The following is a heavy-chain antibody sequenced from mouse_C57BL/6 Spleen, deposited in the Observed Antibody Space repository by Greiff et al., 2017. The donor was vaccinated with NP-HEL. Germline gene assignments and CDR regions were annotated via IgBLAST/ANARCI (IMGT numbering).Heavy chain of an antibody. CDR1: GFTFSDYG. CDR2: ISSGSSTI. D-gene: IGHD1-2*01. Sequence: EVKLMESGGGLVKPGGSLKLSCAASGFTFSDYGMHWVRQAPEKGLEWVAYISSGSSTIYYADTVKGRFTISRDNAKNTLFLQMTSLRSEDTAMYYCARGGLLRPAFAYWGQGTLVTVSA. CDR3: ARGGLLRPAFAY. V-gene: IGHV5-17*01. J-gene: IGHJ3*01.